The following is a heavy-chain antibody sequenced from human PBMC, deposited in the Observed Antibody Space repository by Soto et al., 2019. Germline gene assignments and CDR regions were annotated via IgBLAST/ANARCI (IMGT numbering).Heavy chain of an antibody. V-gene: IGHV1-18*01. J-gene: IGHJ3*02. D-gene: IGHD5-18*01. CDR1: GYTFTSYG. CDR3: ARGYSYGWYDAFDI. Sequence: EASVTVSCKASGYTFTSYGISWVRQAPGQGLEWMGWISAYNGNTNYAQKLQGRVTMTTDTSTSTAYMELRSLRSDDTAVYYCARGYSYGWYDAFDIWGQGTMVTVSS. CDR2: ISAYNGNT.